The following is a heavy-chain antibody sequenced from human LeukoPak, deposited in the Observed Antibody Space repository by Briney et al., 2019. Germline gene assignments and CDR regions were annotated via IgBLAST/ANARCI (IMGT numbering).Heavy chain of an antibody. V-gene: IGHV1-2*02. J-gene: IGHJ4*02. D-gene: IGHD3-10*01. Sequence: GASVKVSCKASGYTFTGYYMHWVRQAPGQGLEWMGWINPNSGGTNYAQKFQGRVTMTTDTSTSTAYMELRSLRSDDTAVYHCARDYRGYYFDYWGQGTLVTVSS. CDR3: ARDYRGYYFDY. CDR2: INPNSGGT. CDR1: GYTFTGYY.